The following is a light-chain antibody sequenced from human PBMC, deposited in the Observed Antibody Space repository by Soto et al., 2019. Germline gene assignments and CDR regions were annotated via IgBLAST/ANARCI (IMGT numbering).Light chain of an antibody. CDR1: QTITNW. J-gene: IGKJ1*01. CDR3: QQSYNPPWT. Sequence: DIQMTQSPSSLSASVGDRVTITSRTSQTITNWLNWYQQKPGKAPKLLIYGTSNLYNGVPSRFSGSGAGTDFTLTITSLQPEDFAVYYCQQSYNPPWTFGQGTKVEIK. V-gene: IGKV1-39*01. CDR2: GTS.